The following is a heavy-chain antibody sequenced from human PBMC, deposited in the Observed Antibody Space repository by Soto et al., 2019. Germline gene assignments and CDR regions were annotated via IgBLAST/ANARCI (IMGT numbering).Heavy chain of an antibody. CDR3: VRPLPSGRNYGMDV. V-gene: IGHV3-53*01. CDR2: IYNDGTT. J-gene: IGHJ6*02. Sequence: RLSCTAYGLGVRNNYMSWVRQAPGMGLEWVSVIYNDGTTYYADSVKGRFTLSRDTSKNTLSLQMDSLRAEDTAVYYCVRPLPSGRNYGMDVWGQGTTVTVSS. D-gene: IGHD3-10*01. CDR1: GLGVRNNY.